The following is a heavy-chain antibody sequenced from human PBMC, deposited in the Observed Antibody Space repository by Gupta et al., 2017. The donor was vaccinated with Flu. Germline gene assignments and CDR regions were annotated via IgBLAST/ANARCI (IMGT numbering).Heavy chain of an antibody. CDR3: ARGTNYDFWSGYETYPYYFDY. Sequence: QVQLVQSGAEVKKPGSSVKVSCQASAGTFSSYAISWVRQAPGQGLEWMGGIIPIFGTANYARKFQGRVTITADKSTSTAYMELSSLRSEDTAVYYCARGTNYDFWSGYETYPYYFDYWGQGTLVTVSS. V-gene: IGHV1-69*06. J-gene: IGHJ4*02. D-gene: IGHD3-3*01. CDR1: AGTFSSYA. CDR2: IIPIFGTA.